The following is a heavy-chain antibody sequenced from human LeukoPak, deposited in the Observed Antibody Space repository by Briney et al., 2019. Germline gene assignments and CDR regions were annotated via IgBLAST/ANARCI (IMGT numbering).Heavy chain of an antibody. D-gene: IGHD6-19*01. CDR3: AKDVRSGWYVPYFDY. Sequence: PGGSLRLSCAASGFTFSNYWMSWVRQAPGKGLEWVANIKPDVSEIHYVDSVKGRFTISRDNAKNYLYLQMNSLRAEDTAVYYCAKDVRSGWYVPYFDYWGQGTLVTVSS. CDR2: IKPDVSEI. J-gene: IGHJ4*02. CDR1: GFTFSNYW. V-gene: IGHV3-7*01.